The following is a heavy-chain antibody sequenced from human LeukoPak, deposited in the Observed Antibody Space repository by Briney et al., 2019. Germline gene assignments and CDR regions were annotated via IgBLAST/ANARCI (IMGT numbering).Heavy chain of an antibody. V-gene: IGHV1-46*01. J-gene: IGHJ3*02. CDR3: ARPGGSYSPLGNDAFDI. Sequence: ASVKVSCKASGYTFTSCYMHWVRQAPGQGLEWMGIINPSGGSTSYAQKFQGRVTMTRDMSTSTVYMELSSLRSEDTAVYYCARPGGSYSPLGNDAFDIWGQGTMVTVSS. D-gene: IGHD1-26*01. CDR2: INPSGGST. CDR1: GYTFTSCY.